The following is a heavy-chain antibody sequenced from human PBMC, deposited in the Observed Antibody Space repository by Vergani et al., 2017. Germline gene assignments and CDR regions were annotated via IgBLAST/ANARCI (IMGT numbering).Heavy chain of an antibody. D-gene: IGHD5-12*01. Sequence: EVQLVESGGGLVQPGGSLRLSCAASGFTVSSNYMSWVRQAPGKGLEWVSVIYSGGSTYYADSVKGRFTISRDNSKNTLYLQMNSLRAEDTAVYYCARWGRGGYDYYLDDWGQGTLVTVSS. CDR2: IYSGGST. CDR1: GFTVSSNY. CDR3: ARWGRGGYDYYLDD. V-gene: IGHV3-66*02. J-gene: IGHJ4*02.